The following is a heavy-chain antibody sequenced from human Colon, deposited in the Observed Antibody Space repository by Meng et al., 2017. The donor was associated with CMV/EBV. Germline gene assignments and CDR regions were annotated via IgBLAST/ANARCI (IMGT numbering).Heavy chain of an antibody. CDR2: VFYIGKT. Sequence: GSLRLSCTVSGGPVNTDSSYWSWIRQSPGKGLEWIGHVFYIGKTNYNPSLKSRVSMSIDPSKNQFSLRLTSVTPADTALYYCARDVVYPYYFDSWGQGIPVTVSS. CDR1: GGPVNTDSSY. J-gene: IGHJ4*02. V-gene: IGHV4-61*01. CDR3: ARDVVYPYYFDS. D-gene: IGHD1-14*01.